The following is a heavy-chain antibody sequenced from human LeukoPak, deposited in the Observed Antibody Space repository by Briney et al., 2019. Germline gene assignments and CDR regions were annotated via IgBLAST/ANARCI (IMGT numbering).Heavy chain of an antibody. J-gene: IGHJ4*02. Sequence: ASVKVSCKASGYTFTGYYMHWVRQAPGQGLEWMGWINPNSGGTNYAQKFQGRVTMTRDTSISTAYMELSRLRFDDTAVYYCARDVEGYSSSWYQIDYWGQGTLVTVSS. CDR3: ARDVEGYSSSWYQIDY. V-gene: IGHV1-2*02. CDR1: GYTFTGYY. CDR2: INPNSGGT. D-gene: IGHD6-13*01.